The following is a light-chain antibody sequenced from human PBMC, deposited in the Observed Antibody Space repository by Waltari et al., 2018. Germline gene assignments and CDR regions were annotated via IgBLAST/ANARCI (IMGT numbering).Light chain of an antibody. CDR1: NSNVESHY. CDR2: TNS. CDR3: AAWDDRLSGYV. Sequence: QSVLTQSPSASGTPGQRVTISCSGSNSNVESHYVYWYQQVPGTAPKLLIYTNSQRPSGVPDRFSGSKSGTSASLAISGLRSEDEADYYCAAWDDRLSGYVFGSGTSVTVL. J-gene: IGLJ1*01. V-gene: IGLV1-47*01.